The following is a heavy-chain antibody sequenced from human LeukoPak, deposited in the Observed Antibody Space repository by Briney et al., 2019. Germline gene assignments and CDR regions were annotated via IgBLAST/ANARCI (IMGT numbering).Heavy chain of an antibody. Sequence: GGSLRLSCSASGFVFSFYTMYWVRQAPGKGPEYVSTITGSGTGGNIYYADSVKGRFTISRDDSKSIPFLEMNGLRSEDTAVYYCVKDFGRVRGTPDSRGQGTLVTVSS. V-gene: IGHV3-64D*06. D-gene: IGHD3-16*01. CDR3: VKDFGRVRGTPDS. J-gene: IGHJ4*02. CDR2: ITGSGTGGNI. CDR1: GFVFSFYT.